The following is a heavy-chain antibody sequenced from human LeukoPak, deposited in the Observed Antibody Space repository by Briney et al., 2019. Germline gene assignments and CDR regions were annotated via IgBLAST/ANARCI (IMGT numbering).Heavy chain of an antibody. CDR2: IRIKVNSYTT. D-gene: IGHD6-13*01. CDR1: ASTFGVAA. J-gene: IGHJ6*04. CDR3: TSLRSYSSSFQYYCGCYGMDV. V-gene: IGHV3-73*01. Sequence: GASLSLSCAPSASTFGVAATHSGRQASGEGLEWGFRIRIKVNSYTTTYASSVKGRFTTSRDAPKNTSYLQMTSLRTEDTAVYYCTSLRSYSSSFQYYCGCYGMDVWGKGTTVTVSS.